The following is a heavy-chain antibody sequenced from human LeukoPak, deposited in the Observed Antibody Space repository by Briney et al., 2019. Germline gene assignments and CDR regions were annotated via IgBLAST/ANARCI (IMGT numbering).Heavy chain of an antibody. J-gene: IGHJ4*02. V-gene: IGHV3-15*01. Sequence: KTGGSLRLSCAASGFTFSSYGMSWVRQAPGKGLEWVGRIKSKTDGVTIAYGAPVKGRFTISRDDSQNTLYLQMNSLKIEDTAVYYCVTYGLMIFFLGIRYFDYWGQGTLVTVSS. CDR2: IKSKTDGVTI. D-gene: IGHD2-15*01. CDR1: GFTFSSYG. CDR3: VTYGLMIFFLGIRYFDY.